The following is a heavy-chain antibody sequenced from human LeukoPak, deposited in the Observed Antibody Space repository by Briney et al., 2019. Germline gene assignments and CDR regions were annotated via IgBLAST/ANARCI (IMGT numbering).Heavy chain of an antibody. Sequence: SETLSLTCAVYGGSFSGYYWSWIRQPPGKGLEWIGEINHSGSTNYNPSLKSRVTISVDTSKNQFSLKLSSVTAADTAVYYCARVPYRSGYFDLWGRGTLVTVSS. D-gene: IGHD1-14*01. CDR3: ARVPYRSGYFDL. J-gene: IGHJ2*01. CDR1: GGSFSGYY. CDR2: INHSGST. V-gene: IGHV4-34*01.